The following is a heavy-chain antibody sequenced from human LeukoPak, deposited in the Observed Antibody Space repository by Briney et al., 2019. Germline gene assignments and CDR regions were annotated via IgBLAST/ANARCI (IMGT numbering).Heavy chain of an antibody. J-gene: IGHJ4*02. CDR2: IYYSGST. CDR1: GGSVSSSKYY. V-gene: IGHV4-39*01. CDR3: ARQVVTGATNRYLDY. Sequence: SETLSLTCTVSGGSVSSSKYYWGWIRQPPGKGLEWIGSIYYSGSTYYNPSLKSRVTISVDTSKNQFSLKLSSVTAADTAVYYCARQVVTGATNRYLDYWGQGTLVTVSS. D-gene: IGHD1-20*01.